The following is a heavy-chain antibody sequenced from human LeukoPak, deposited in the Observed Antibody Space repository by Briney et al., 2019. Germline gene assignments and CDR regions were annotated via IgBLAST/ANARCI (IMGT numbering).Heavy chain of an antibody. CDR3: AKGPLRGTAAAIDY. V-gene: IGHV3-30*18. D-gene: IGHD2-2*01. CDR2: ISYDGRNK. J-gene: IGHJ4*02. CDR1: GFTFNNYG. Sequence: GVSLRLSCAASGFTFNNYGMHWVRQAPGKGLEWVAVISYDGRNKHYPDSVKGRFTISRDISTDTLWLQMDSLRTEDTAVYYCAKGPLRGTAAAIDYWGQGTLVTVSS.